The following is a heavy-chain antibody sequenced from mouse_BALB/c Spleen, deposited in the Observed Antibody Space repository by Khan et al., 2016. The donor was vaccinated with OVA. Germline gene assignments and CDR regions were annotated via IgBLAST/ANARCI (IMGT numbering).Heavy chain of an antibody. CDR2: IHYSGST. CDR3: AGLRRGSWVAY. CDR1: GYSITSGYN. J-gene: IGHJ3*01. Sequence: EVQLQESGPDLVKPSQSLSLTCTVTGYSITSGYNWHWIRQFPGNKLEWMGYIHYSGSTNYNPYLKSRISITRDTSKNQFFLQLNSVTTEDTATYYCAGLRRGSWVAYWGQGTLVTVSA. D-gene: IGHD2-4*01. V-gene: IGHV3-1*02.